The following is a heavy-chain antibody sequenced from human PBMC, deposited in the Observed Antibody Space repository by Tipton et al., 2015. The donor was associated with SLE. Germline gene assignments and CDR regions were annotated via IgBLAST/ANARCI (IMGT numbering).Heavy chain of an antibody. CDR3: ARGKNYFDY. CDR2: IDEDGSEK. CDR1: GFTFSSYG. Sequence: SLRLSCAASGFTFSSYGMHWVRQAPGKGLEWVANIDEDGSEKHYVDSVKDRLTISRDNAKNSLFLQMNSLRAEDTAVYYCARGKNYFDYWGQGALVTVSS. J-gene: IGHJ4*02. V-gene: IGHV3-7*01.